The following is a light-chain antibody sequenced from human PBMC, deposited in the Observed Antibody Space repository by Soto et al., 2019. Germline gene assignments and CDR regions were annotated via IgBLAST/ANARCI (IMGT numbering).Light chain of an antibody. J-gene: IGKJ1*01. Sequence: EIVMTQSPATLYVSPGERATPSCRASQSVSSNLAWYQQKPGQAPRLLIYGASTRATCIPARFSGSGSGTEFTLTISSLQSEDFAVYYCQQYNNWPRTFGQGTKVEIK. CDR2: GAS. CDR3: QQYNNWPRT. V-gene: IGKV3-15*01. CDR1: QSVSSN.